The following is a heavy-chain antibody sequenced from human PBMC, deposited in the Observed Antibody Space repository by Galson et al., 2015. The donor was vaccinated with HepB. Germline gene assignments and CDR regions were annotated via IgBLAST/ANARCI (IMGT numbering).Heavy chain of an antibody. Sequence: SLRLSCAASGFTFGDYAMSWFRQAPGKGLEWVGFIRSKAYGGTTEYAASVKGRFTISRDDSKSIAYLQMNSLETEDTAVYYCTRGRSKYSSSFYYYYGMDVWGQGTTVTVSS. J-gene: IGHJ6*02. CDR2: IRSKAYGGTT. D-gene: IGHD6-13*01. CDR3: TRGRSKYSSSFYYYYGMDV. V-gene: IGHV3-49*03. CDR1: GFTFGDYA.